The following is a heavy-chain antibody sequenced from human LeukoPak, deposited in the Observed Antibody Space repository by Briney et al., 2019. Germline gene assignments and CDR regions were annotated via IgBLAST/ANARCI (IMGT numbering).Heavy chain of an antibody. J-gene: IGHJ4*02. CDR3: AKDYPPIVVID. Sequence: GGSLRLSCAASGFSFSSYAMNWVRQAPGKGLEWVSGTCGSGSNTYYADSVKGRFTISRDNSKNTLYLQMNSLRAEDTAVYYCAKDYPPIVVIDWGQGTLVTVSS. V-gene: IGHV3-23*01. CDR2: TCGSGSNT. D-gene: IGHD2-21*01. CDR1: GFSFSSYA.